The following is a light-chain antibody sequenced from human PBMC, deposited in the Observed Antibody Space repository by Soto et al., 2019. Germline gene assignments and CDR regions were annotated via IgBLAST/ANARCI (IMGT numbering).Light chain of an antibody. V-gene: IGKV3-15*01. CDR1: QSVSSN. CDR3: QQYNKWPPIT. J-gene: IGKJ5*01. CDR2: RAS. Sequence: EIVMTQSPATLSVSPGERATLSCRASQSVSSNLAWYQQKPGQAPRLLVYRASTRATGIPARFSGSGSGTEFTLTISSLQSEDFALYYCQQYNKWPPITFGQGTLLEIK.